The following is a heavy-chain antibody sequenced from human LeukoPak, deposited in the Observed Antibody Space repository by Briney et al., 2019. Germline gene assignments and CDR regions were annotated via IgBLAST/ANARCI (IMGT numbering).Heavy chain of an antibody. Sequence: GGSLRLSCAASGFIFSNYAMYWVRQAPGKGLEWVSAISGRSDNTYYADSVKGRFTLSRDSSKNTLYLQMNSLRADDTAVYYCAKWGDYDVLTGYYVSDFWGQGALVTVSS. CDR1: GFIFSNYA. V-gene: IGHV3-23*01. J-gene: IGHJ4*02. CDR3: AKWGDYDVLTGYYVSDF. D-gene: IGHD3-9*01. CDR2: ISGRSDNT.